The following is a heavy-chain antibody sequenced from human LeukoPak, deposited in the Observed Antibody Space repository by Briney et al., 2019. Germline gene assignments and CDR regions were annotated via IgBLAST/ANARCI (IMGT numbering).Heavy chain of an antibody. V-gene: IGHV3-30-3*01. CDR1: GFTFSSYA. J-gene: IGHJ4*02. CDR2: ISYDGSNK. Sequence: PGGSLRLSCAASGFTFSSYAMHWVRQAPGKGLEWVAVISYDGSNKYYADSVKGRFTISRDNSKNTLYLQMNSLRAEDTAVYYCASQGGGYWGQGTLVTVSS. D-gene: IGHD3-16*01. CDR3: ASQGGGY.